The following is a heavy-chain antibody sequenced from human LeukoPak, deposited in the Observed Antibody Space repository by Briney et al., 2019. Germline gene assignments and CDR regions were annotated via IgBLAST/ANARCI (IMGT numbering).Heavy chain of an antibody. CDR3: ARVDTYDY. Sequence: SETLSLTCAVYGESFSGYYWSWIRQPPGKGLEWIGEINHSGSTNYNPSLKSRVTISVDTSKNQFSLKLSSVTAADTAVYYCARVDTYDYWGQGTLVTVSS. CDR1: GESFSGYY. J-gene: IGHJ4*02. CDR2: INHSGST. V-gene: IGHV4-34*01. D-gene: IGHD5-18*01.